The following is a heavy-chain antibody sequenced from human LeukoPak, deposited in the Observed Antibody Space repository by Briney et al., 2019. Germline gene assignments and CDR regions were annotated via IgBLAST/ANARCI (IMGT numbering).Heavy chain of an antibody. J-gene: IGHJ5*02. V-gene: IGHV4-30-2*01. Sequence: NPSETLSLTCAVSGGSISSGGYSWSWIRQPPGKGLEWIGYIYHSGSTYYNPSLKSRVTISVDRSKNQFSLKLSSVTAADTAVYYCARGITMVRGGPNWFDPWGQGTLVTVSS. CDR1: GGSISSGGYS. D-gene: IGHD3-10*01. CDR3: ARGITMVRGGPNWFDP. CDR2: IYHSGST.